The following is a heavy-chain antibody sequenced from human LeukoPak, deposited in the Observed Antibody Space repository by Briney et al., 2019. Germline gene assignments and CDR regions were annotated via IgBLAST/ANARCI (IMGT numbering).Heavy chain of an antibody. J-gene: IGHJ4*02. V-gene: IGHV3-20*04. CDR1: GFTFDDYG. CDR3: ARPKFKYSSSWYGDY. CDR2: INWNGGST. D-gene: IGHD6-13*01. Sequence: GGSLRLSCAASGFTFDDYGMSWLRQAPEKGLEWVSGINWNGGSTGYADSVKGRFTISRDNAKNSLYLQMNSLRAEDTALYYCARPKFKYSSSWYGDYWGQGTLVTVSS.